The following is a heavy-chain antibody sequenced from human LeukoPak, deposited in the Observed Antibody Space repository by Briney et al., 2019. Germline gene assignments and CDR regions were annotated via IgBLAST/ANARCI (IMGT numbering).Heavy chain of an antibody. CDR3: AREYYYDSSGYYGWFDP. J-gene: IGHJ5*02. Sequence: PGGFLRLSCAASGFTFSSYSMNWVHQAPGKGLEWVSSISSSSSYIYYADSVKGRFTISRDNAKNSLYLQMNSLRAEDTAVYYCAREYYYDSSGYYGWFDPWGQGTLVTVSS. D-gene: IGHD3-22*01. CDR2: ISSSSSYI. V-gene: IGHV3-21*01. CDR1: GFTFSSYS.